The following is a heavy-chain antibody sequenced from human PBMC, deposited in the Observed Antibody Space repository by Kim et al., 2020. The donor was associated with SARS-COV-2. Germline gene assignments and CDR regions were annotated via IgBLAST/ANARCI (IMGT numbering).Heavy chain of an antibody. D-gene: IGHD4-17*01. Sequence: GGSLRLSCAASGFTVSSNYMSWVRQAPGKGLEWVSVIYSGGSTYYADSVKGRFTISRDNSKNTLYLQMNSLRAEDTAVYYCASNQMYGDYHSHDAFDIWGQGTMVTVSS. CDR2: IYSGGST. V-gene: IGHV3-66*02. CDR3: ASNQMYGDYHSHDAFDI. CDR1: GFTVSSNY. J-gene: IGHJ3*02.